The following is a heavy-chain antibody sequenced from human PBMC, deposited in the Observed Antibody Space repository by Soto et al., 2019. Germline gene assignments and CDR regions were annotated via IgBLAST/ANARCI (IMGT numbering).Heavy chain of an antibody. J-gene: IGHJ6*03. V-gene: IGHV3-48*01. CDR1: GFILSDCA. D-gene: IGHD7-27*01. CDR2: ISSSSSVI. Sequence: EVQLVESGGGLVQPGGSLRLSCATSGFILSDCAMNWVRQAPRKGLXWVSYISSSSSVIDYADSVKGRFTVSRDNVRNSLYLQMXSLRAEDTAVYYCARDLSWGSNWYYYMDVWGKGTTVTVSS. CDR3: ARDLSWGSNWYYYMDV.